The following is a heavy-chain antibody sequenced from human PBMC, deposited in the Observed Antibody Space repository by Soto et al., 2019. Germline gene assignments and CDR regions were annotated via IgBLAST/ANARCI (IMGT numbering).Heavy chain of an antibody. Sequence: QVQLVQSGAEVKKPGASVKVSCEASGYTFTSYFLHWVRQAPGQGLEWMGVVNPSGGGTTYAQKFQGRVTMTPDTSTSILYRELSSLRSEDTAVYYCARDHDYDYVWGSYPLGHWGQGTLVPVSS. CDR1: GYTFTSYF. CDR3: ARDHDYDYVWGSYPLGH. V-gene: IGHV1-46*03. CDR2: VNPSGGGT. J-gene: IGHJ4*02. D-gene: IGHD3-16*02.